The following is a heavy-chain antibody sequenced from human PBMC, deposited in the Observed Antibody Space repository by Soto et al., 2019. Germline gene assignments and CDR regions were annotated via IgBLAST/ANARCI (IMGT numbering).Heavy chain of an antibody. Sequence: GASVKVSCKASGYTFTGYYMHWVRQAPGQGLEWMGGFDPNDGGTIYAQKFQGRVTMTEDTSTDTAYMELSSLRSEDTAVYYCATTIVGLRFLEWLLSFDYWGQGTLVTVSS. J-gene: IGHJ4*02. D-gene: IGHD3-3*01. CDR1: GYTFTGYY. CDR2: FDPNDGGT. V-gene: IGHV1-24*01. CDR3: ATTIVGLRFLEWLLSFDY.